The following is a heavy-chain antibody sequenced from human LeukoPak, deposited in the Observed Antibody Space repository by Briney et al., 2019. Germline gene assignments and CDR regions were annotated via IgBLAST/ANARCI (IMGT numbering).Heavy chain of an antibody. J-gene: IGHJ4*02. CDR1: GFTFSDYY. CDR2: ISSSGSTI. D-gene: IGHD6-19*01. V-gene: IGHV3-11*01. Sequence: KPGGSLRLSCAASGFTFSDYYMSWIRQAPGKGLEWVSYISSSGSTIYYADSVTSRFTISRNNAKNSLYLQMNSLRAEDTAVYYCASLYSSGWYDYFDYWGQGTLVTVSS. CDR3: ASLYSSGWYDYFDY.